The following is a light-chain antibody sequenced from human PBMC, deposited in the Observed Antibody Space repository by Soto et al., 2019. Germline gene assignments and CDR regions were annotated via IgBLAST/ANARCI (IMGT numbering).Light chain of an antibody. V-gene: IGLV2-23*01. J-gene: IGLJ1*01. CDR3: CLYVGATTYV. Sequence: QSARAEPACVSVSPGQSITVSCTGASGYVGTYSLVSWYQQHPGKAPKVVIYEGHKRPSGVPDRFSGSTSVNTASLIISGLQTDDEADYYCCLYVGATTYVFGTGTKVTVL. CDR1: SGYVGTYSL. CDR2: EGH.